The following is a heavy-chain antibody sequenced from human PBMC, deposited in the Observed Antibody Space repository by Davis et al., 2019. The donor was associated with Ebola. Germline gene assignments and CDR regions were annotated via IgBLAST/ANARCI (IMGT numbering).Heavy chain of an antibody. CDR3: ARGYCSGGSCYPDAFDF. J-gene: IGHJ3*01. Sequence: GESLKISCAASGFTFSSYWMTWGRQAPGKGLEWVSYITSSGSTIYYADSVKGRFTISRDNAKNSLYLQMSSLRAEDTAVYYCARGYCSGGSCYPDAFDFWGQGTMVTVSS. CDR2: ITSSGSTI. V-gene: IGHV3-48*03. CDR1: GFTFSSYW. D-gene: IGHD2-15*01.